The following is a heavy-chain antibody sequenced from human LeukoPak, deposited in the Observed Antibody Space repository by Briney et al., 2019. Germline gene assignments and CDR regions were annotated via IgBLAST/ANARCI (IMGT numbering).Heavy chain of an antibody. V-gene: IGHV3-43*02. CDR1: AVSNVLKAC. D-gene: IGHD3-16*01. CDR2: ISGDGGST. CDR3: AKDEVGATGEWTYY. J-gene: IGHJ4*02. Sequence: SGGSLSPAQPLAVSNVLKACMGCVRQAPGKGLNWVSVISGDGGSTYYADSVKGRFIISRDNSKSYLYLQMNSLRSEETAFYYCAKDEVGATGEWTYYWGQGTLVTVSS.